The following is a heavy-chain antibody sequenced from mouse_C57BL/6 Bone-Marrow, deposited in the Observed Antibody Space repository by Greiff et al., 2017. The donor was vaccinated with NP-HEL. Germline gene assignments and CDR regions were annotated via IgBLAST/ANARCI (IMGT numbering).Heavy chain of an antibody. CDR2: ISDGGSYT. J-gene: IGHJ2*01. V-gene: IGHV5-4*03. CDR3: ARIYSNFDY. D-gene: IGHD2-5*01. CDR1: GFTFSSYA. Sequence: EVMLVESGGGLVKPGGSLKLSCAASGFTFSSYAMSWVRQTPEKRLEWVATISDGGSYTYYPDNVKGRFTISRDNAKNNLYLQMSHLKSEDTAMYYCARIYSNFDYWGQGTTLTVSS.